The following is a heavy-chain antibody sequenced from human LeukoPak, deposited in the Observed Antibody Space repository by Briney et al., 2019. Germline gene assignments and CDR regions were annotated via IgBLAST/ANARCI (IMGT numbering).Heavy chain of an antibody. D-gene: IGHD3-22*01. Sequence: SETLSLTCTVSGGSISNYYWSWIRQPPGKGLEWIGYIYYSGSTNYNPSLKSRVTISVDTSKNQFSLKLSSVTAADTAVYYCARGYYDSSGPDAFDIWGQGTMVTVSS. CDR3: ARGYYDSSGPDAFDI. CDR2: IYYSGST. CDR1: GGSISNYY. V-gene: IGHV4-59*01. J-gene: IGHJ3*02.